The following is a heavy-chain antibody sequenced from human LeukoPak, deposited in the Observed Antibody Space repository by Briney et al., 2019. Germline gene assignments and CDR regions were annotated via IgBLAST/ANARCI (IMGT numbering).Heavy chain of an antibody. J-gene: IGHJ3*02. D-gene: IGHD7-27*01. CDR3: ARDYLTGNSFHM. CDR1: GSAFTSYY. V-gene: IGHV1-46*01. CDR2: INPSGGST. Sequence: ASVKVSCTASGSAFTSYYMHWVRHAPAQGLEWMGIINPSGGSTSYAQKFQGRVTMTRDMSTSTVYMELSSLRSEDTDVYYCARDYLTGNSFHMWGEGTMVTVSS.